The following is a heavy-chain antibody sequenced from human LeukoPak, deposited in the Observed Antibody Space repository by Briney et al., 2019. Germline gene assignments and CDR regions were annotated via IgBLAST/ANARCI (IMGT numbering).Heavy chain of an antibody. V-gene: IGHV3-30*18. CDR3: AKWLDDSSGIGYFDY. D-gene: IGHD3-22*01. J-gene: IGHJ4*02. CDR1: GFTFSSYG. Sequence: GGSLRLSCADSGFTFSSYGMHWVPQAPGKGLEWVAVISYDGSNKYYADSVKGRFTISRDNSKNTLYLQMNSLRAEDTAVYYCAKWLDDSSGIGYFDYWGQGTLVTVSS. CDR2: ISYDGSNK.